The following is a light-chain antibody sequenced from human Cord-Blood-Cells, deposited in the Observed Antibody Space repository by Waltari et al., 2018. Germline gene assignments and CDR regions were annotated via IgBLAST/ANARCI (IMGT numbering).Light chain of an antibody. CDR1: KLGAKY. V-gene: IGLV3-1*01. J-gene: IGLJ1*01. CDR2: QGS. CDR3: QAWDSSTAV. Sequence: SYELTQPPSVSVSPGQTASITCSGDKLGAKYACWYQQKPGQSPVLVIYQGSKRPSGNPGRFSGSNSGNTATLTISGTQAMDEADYYGQAWDSSTAVFGTGTKVTVL.